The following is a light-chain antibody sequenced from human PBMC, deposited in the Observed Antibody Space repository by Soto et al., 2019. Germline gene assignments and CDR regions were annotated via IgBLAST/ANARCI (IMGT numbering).Light chain of an antibody. CDR1: SSDVGGYKY. CDR3: VSYRGASVV. Sequence: QSVLTQPASVSGSPGQSITISCTGTSSDVGGYKYVSWYQQHPGKAPKLTIYEVSNRPSGVSNRFSGSKSGNTASLTISGLQAEDEADYYCVSYRGASVVFGGGTKLTVL. V-gene: IGLV2-14*01. CDR2: EVS. J-gene: IGLJ2*01.